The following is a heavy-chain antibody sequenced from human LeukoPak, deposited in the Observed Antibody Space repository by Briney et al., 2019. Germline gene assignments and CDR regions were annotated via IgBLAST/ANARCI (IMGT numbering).Heavy chain of an antibody. CDR3: AKEGCSSTSCSFPYYYYYYMDV. CDR2: IRYDGSNK. V-gene: IGHV3-30*02. Sequence: PGGSLRLSCAASGFTFSSYGMHWVRQAPGKGLEWVAFIRYDGSNKYYADSVKGRFTISRDNSKNTLYLQMNSLRAEDTAVYYCAKEGCSSTSCSFPYYYYYYMDVWGKGTTVTISS. CDR1: GFTFSSYG. D-gene: IGHD2-2*01. J-gene: IGHJ6*03.